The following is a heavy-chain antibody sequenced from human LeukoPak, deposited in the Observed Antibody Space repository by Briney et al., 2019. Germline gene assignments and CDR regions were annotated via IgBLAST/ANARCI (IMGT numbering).Heavy chain of an antibody. Sequence: RTGGSLRLSCAASGFTFSSYGMHWVRQAPGKGLEWVAFIRYDGSNKYYADSVKGRFTISRDNSKNTLYLQMNSLRAEDTAVYYCAKDSIFWSDIAVAGNYYYYYMDVWGKGTTVTVSS. D-gene: IGHD6-19*01. V-gene: IGHV3-30*02. J-gene: IGHJ6*03. CDR3: AKDSIFWSDIAVAGNYYYYYMDV. CDR2: IRYDGSNK. CDR1: GFTFSSYG.